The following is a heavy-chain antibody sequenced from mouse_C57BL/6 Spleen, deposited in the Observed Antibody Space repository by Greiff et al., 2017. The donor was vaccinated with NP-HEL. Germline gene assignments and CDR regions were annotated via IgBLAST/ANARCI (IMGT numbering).Heavy chain of an antibody. CDR2: IYPGDGDT. J-gene: IGHJ4*01. V-gene: IGHV1-82*01. CDR1: GYAFSSSW. Sequence: VQLQQSGPELVKPGASVKISCKASGYAFSSSWMNWVKQRPGKGLEWIGRIYPGDGDTNYNGKFKGKATLTADKSSSTAYMQLSSLTSEDSAVYFCARRNDGYYEAMDYWGQGTSVTVSS. CDR3: ARRNDGYYEAMDY. D-gene: IGHD2-3*01.